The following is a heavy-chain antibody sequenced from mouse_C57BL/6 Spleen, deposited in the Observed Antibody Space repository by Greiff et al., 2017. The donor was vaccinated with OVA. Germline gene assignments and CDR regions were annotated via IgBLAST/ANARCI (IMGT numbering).Heavy chain of an antibody. CDR1: GYTFTSYW. D-gene: IGHD3-3*01. J-gene: IGHJ2*01. V-gene: IGHV1-50*01. Sequence: QVQLQQPGAELVKPGASVKLSCKASGYTFTSYWMKWVNQRPGQGLEWIGEIAPSASYTNYNQKVKGKATWTVDKSSSPAYMQLSSLTSGATAVYYCASRGDCFFDYWGKGTTLTVSS. CDR2: IAPSASYT. CDR3: ASRGDCFFDY.